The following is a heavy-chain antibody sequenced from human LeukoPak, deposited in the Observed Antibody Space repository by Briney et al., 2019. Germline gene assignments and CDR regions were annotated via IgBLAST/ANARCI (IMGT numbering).Heavy chain of an antibody. Sequence: GGSLRLSCAASGFTFSDYYMSWIRQAPGKGLEWVALIWYDGSNKYYADSVRGRFTISRDNSGHTVYLQMNSLRVEDTAVYYCARDGRATPNYYYGMDVWGQGTTVTVSS. D-gene: IGHD1-26*01. CDR3: ARDGRATPNYYYGMDV. CDR2: IWYDGSNK. CDR1: GFTFSDYY. J-gene: IGHJ6*02. V-gene: IGHV3-33*08.